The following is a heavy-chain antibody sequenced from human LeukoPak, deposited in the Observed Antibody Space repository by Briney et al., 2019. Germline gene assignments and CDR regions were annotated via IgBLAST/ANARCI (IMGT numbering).Heavy chain of an antibody. V-gene: IGHV1-18*01. CDR2: ISAYNGNT. J-gene: IGHJ4*02. CDR3: ARSYSSGFYYFDY. D-gene: IGHD3-22*01. CDR1: GNTFTTFG. Sequence: ASVKVSCKASGNTFTTFGISGLRQPPGQGLRWMGWISAYNGNTNYAQKLQGRVTMTTDTSTSTAYMELRSLRSDDTAVYYCARSYSSGFYYFDYWGQGTLVTVSS.